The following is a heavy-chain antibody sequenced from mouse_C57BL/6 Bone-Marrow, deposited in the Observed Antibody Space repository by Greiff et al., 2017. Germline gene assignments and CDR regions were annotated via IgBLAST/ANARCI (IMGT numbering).Heavy chain of an antibody. J-gene: IGHJ2*01. D-gene: IGHD3-2*02. Sequence: QVQLKQPGAELVKPGASVKLSCKASGYTFTSYWMQWLKQRPGQGLEWIGEIDPSDSCTNYNQKFKGKATLTVDTSSSTAYMQLSSLTSEDSAVYYCARSTGYVDYFDYWGQGTTLTVSS. CDR2: IDPSDSCT. CDR1: GYTFTSYW. V-gene: IGHV1-50*01. CDR3: ARSTGYVDYFDY.